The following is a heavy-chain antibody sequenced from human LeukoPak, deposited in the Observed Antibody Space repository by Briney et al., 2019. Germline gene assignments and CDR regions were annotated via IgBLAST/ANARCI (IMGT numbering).Heavy chain of an antibody. CDR3: ARGQDDFWSGYYFRAFDI. D-gene: IGHD3-3*01. CDR1: GYTFTSYD. V-gene: IGHV1-8*03. Sequence: ASVKVSCKASGYTFTSYDINWVRQATGQGLEWMGWMNPNSGNTGYAQKFQGRATITRNTSISTAYMELSSLRSEDTAVYYCARGQDDFWSGYYFRAFDIWGQGTMVTVSS. CDR2: MNPNSGNT. J-gene: IGHJ3*02.